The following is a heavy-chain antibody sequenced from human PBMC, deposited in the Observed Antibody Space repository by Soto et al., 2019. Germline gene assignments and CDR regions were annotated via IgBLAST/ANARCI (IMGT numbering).Heavy chain of an antibody. V-gene: IGHV1-8*01. CDR2: MNPNSGNT. CDR1: GYTFTSYD. D-gene: IGHD2-15*01. Sequence: ASVKVSCKASGYTFTSYDINWVRQATGQGLEWMGWMNPNSGNTGYAQKFQGRVTMTRNTSISTAYMELSSLRSEDTAVYYCARGSKCSGGSCYDFDYWGQGTLVTVSS. CDR3: ARGSKCSGGSCYDFDY. J-gene: IGHJ4*02.